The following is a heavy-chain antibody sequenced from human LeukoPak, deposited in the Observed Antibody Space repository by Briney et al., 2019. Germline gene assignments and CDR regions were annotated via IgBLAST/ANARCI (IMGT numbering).Heavy chain of an antibody. CDR1: GFTFSTYA. J-gene: IGHJ4*02. Sequence: GGSLRLSCAASGFTFSTYAIHWVRQAPGKGLEWVAVISNDGSSKIYADSVKGRFIISRDNSKNTLYLQMNSLRAEDTAVYYCARPDYGGNSDSWGQGTLVTVSS. CDR3: ARPDYGGNSDS. D-gene: IGHD4-23*01. V-gene: IGHV3-30-3*01. CDR2: ISNDGSSK.